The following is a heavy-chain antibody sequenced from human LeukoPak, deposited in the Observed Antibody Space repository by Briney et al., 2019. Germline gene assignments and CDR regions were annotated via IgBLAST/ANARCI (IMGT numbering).Heavy chain of an antibody. CDR1: GLTFSSYA. CDR2: ISGGGDTT. V-gene: IGHV3-23*01. Sequence: PGGSLRLSCAASGLTFSSYAMSWVRQAPGKGLEWVSSISGGGDTTSYADSVKGRFTISRDNSKNTLYPQMNSLRAEDTAVYYCARDGHTDYGDYSFLFDYWGQGTLVTVSS. J-gene: IGHJ4*02. CDR3: ARDGHTDYGDYSFLFDY. D-gene: IGHD4-17*01.